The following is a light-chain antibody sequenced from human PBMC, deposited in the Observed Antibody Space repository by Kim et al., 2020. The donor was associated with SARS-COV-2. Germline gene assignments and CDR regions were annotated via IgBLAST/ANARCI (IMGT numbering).Light chain of an antibody. Sequence: SPGERATLACRASQSGSSSYLAWYQQKPGQAPRRLIYGESSRATGIPDRFSGSGSGTDFTLTISRREPEDFAVYFCQQYGSSPWTFGQGTKVDIK. CDR2: GES. J-gene: IGKJ1*01. V-gene: IGKV3-20*01. CDR3: QQYGSSPWT. CDR1: QSGSSSY.